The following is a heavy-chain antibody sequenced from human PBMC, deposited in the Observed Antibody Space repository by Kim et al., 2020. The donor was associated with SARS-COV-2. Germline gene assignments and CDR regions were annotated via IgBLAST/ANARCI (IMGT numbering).Heavy chain of an antibody. CDR3: ARDGGSYLFDY. D-gene: IGHD1-26*01. Sequence: ASVKVSCKASGYTFTYFGIHWVRQAPGQRLEWMGWINTGNGNSGSSQNFQGRVTITRDTSASTVYMELSSLRSEDTAVYYCARDGGSYLFDYWGQGTLVTVSS. CDR2: INTGNGNS. CDR1: GYTFTYFG. J-gene: IGHJ4*02. V-gene: IGHV1-3*04.